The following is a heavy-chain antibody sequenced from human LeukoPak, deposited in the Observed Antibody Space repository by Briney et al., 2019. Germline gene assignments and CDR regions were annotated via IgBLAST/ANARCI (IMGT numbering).Heavy chain of an antibody. Sequence: GGSLRLSCAASGFSFSSYGMHWVRQAPGKGLEWVAFIRYDGSNKYYADSVKGRFTISRDNSKNTLYLQMNSLRAEDTAVYYCASGQGTSSWGDPTPDAFDIWGQGTMVTVSS. CDR3: ASGQGTSSWGDPTPDAFDI. J-gene: IGHJ3*02. D-gene: IGHD2-2*01. CDR2: IRYDGSNK. CDR1: GFSFSSYG. V-gene: IGHV3-30*02.